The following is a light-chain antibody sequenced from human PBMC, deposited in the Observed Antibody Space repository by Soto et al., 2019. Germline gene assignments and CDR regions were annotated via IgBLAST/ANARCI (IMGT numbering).Light chain of an antibody. Sequence: ESLLTQSPGTLSLSPGERATLSCRASQSISSMYLTWYQHKPGQAPRLLIYGSSIMATGIPDRFSGSGSGTDFALTISRLEPEDSAVYYCQQFRSSPPAFTFGQGTKLEI. J-gene: IGKJ2*01. CDR2: GSS. V-gene: IGKV3-20*01. CDR1: QSISSMY. CDR3: QQFRSSPPAFT.